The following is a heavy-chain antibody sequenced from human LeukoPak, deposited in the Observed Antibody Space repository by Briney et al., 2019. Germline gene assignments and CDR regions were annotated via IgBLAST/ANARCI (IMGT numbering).Heavy chain of an antibody. J-gene: IGHJ4*02. CDR2: INPSGGST. Sequence: ASVKVSCKASGYTFTSYYMHWVRQAPGPGLEWMGIINPSGGSTSYAQKFQGRVTMTRDMSTSTVYMELSSLRSEDTAVYYCARGVGPTCYFDYWGQGTLVTVSS. CDR1: GYTFTSYY. D-gene: IGHD1-26*01. CDR3: ARGVGPTCYFDY. V-gene: IGHV1-46*01.